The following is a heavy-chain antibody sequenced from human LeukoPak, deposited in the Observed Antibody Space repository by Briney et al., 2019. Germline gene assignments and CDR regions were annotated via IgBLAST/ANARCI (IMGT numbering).Heavy chain of an antibody. Sequence: KPSETLSLTCTVSGGSISSYYWSWLRQPAGKGLEWIGRIYTSGGTNYNPSLKSRVTMSVDTSKNQFSLKLSSVTAADTAVYYCAREGAAGESAFDIWGQGTMVIVSS. D-gene: IGHD1-14*01. CDR1: GGSISSYY. CDR2: IYTSGGT. CDR3: AREGAAGESAFDI. J-gene: IGHJ3*02. V-gene: IGHV4-4*07.